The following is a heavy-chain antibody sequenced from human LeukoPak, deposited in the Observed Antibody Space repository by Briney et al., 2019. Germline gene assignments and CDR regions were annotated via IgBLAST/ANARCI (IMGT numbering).Heavy chain of an antibody. D-gene: IGHD5-12*01. J-gene: IGHJ3*01. Sequence: SETLSLTCTVSGGSISSHYWSWIRQPPGKGLEWIGYIYYSGSTNYNPSLKSRVTISVDRSKNQFSLKLSSVTAADTAVYYCARAGDGIVATWGQGTMVTVSS. CDR2: IYYSGST. V-gene: IGHV4-59*11. CDR3: ARAGDGIVAT. CDR1: GGSISSHY.